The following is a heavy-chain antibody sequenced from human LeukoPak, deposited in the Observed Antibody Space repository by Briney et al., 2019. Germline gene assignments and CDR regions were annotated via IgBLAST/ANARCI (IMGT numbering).Heavy chain of an antibody. D-gene: IGHD3-22*01. Sequence: GGSLRLSCAASGFTFSSYAMSWFRQAPGKGLEWVGFIRSKAYGGTTEYAASVKGRFTISRDDSKSIAYLQMNSLKTEDTAVYYCTRAPTRYYDSSGYYITMGAFDIWGQGTMVTVSS. V-gene: IGHV3-49*03. CDR3: TRAPTRYYDSSGYYITMGAFDI. CDR1: GFTFSSYA. CDR2: IRSKAYGGTT. J-gene: IGHJ3*02.